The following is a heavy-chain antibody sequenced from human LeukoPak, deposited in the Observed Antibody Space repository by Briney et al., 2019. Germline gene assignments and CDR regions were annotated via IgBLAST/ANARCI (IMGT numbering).Heavy chain of an antibody. CDR2: IYYSGYT. V-gene: IGHV4-59*12. D-gene: IGHD2-2*01. CDR1: GDSIGTYY. CDR3: ARLHRGYQLLAWIIDY. J-gene: IGHJ4*02. Sequence: PSETLSLTCTISGDSIGTYYWSWIRQPPGKGLEWIGYIYYSGYTNYSPSLKSRVTISVDTSKNQFSLKLSSVTAADTAVHYCARLHRGYQLLAWIIDYWGQGTLVTVSS.